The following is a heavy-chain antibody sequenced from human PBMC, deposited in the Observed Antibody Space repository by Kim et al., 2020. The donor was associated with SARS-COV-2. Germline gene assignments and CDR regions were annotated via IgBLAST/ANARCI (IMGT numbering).Heavy chain of an antibody. J-gene: IGHJ4*02. D-gene: IGHD6-19*01. V-gene: IGHV1-69*04. CDR1: GGTFSSYA. CDR3: LATVAVTDPYYFDY. Sequence: SVKVSCKASGGTFSSYAISWVRQAPGQGLEWMGRIIPILGIANYAQKFQGRVTITADKSTSTAYMELSSLRSEDTAVYYCLATVAVTDPYYFDYWGQGTLVTVSS. CDR2: IIPILGIA.